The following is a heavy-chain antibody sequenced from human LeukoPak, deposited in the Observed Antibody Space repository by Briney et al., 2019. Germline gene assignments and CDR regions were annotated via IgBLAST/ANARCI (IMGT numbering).Heavy chain of an antibody. J-gene: IGHJ3*02. Sequence: SETLSLTCAVYGVSFSGYYWSWIRQPPGKGLEWIGEINHSGSTNYNPSLKSRVTLSLDTSKNQFSLNLTSVTAADTAVYYCAETGEISSIWGRGTMVTVSS. CDR2: INHSGST. CDR1: GVSFSGYY. V-gene: IGHV4-34*01. CDR3: AETGEISSI. D-gene: IGHD1-14*01.